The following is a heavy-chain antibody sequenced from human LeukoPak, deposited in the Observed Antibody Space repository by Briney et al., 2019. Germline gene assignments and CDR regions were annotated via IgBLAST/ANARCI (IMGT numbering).Heavy chain of an antibody. D-gene: IGHD3-9*01. CDR3: ARGGYYDIGMDV. CDR1: GDSMNSGSYY. J-gene: IGHJ6*04. CDR2: LYTSGST. Sequence: NPSETLSLTCSVSGDSMNSGSYYWSWIRQPAGKGLEWIGRLYTSGSTNYNPSLKNRVTISVDTSKNQFSLYLSSVTAADTAVYYCARGGYYDIGMDVWGKGTTVTISS. V-gene: IGHV4-61*02.